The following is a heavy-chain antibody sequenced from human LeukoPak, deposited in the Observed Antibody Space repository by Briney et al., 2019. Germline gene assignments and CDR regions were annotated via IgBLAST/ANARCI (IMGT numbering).Heavy chain of an antibody. J-gene: IGHJ4*02. D-gene: IGHD4-17*01. CDR2: ISYDGSNK. Sequence: GGSLRLSCAASGFTFSSYGMHWVRQAPGKGLEWVAVISYDGSNKYYADSVKGRFTISRDNSKNTLYLQMNSLRAEDTAVYYCAKDADDYGDLYYFDYWGQGTLVTASS. CDR3: AKDADDYGDLYYFDY. V-gene: IGHV3-30*18. CDR1: GFTFSSYG.